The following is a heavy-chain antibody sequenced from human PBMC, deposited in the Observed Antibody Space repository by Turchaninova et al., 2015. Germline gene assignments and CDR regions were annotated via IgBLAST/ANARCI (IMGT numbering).Heavy chain of an antibody. Sequence: QVQLQQWGEGLLKPSETLSLTCAVCGGSFSGYYWSWIRRPPVEGLECIGEINHSGSTNYNPSLKSRFTISVDTSKNQFSLKLSSVTAADTAVYYCAGGVSGIAVAGTTFLDYWGQGTLVTVSS. CDR2: INHSGST. CDR1: GGSFSGYY. V-gene: IGHV4-34*01. CDR3: AGGVSGIAVAGTTFLDY. J-gene: IGHJ4*02. D-gene: IGHD6-19*01.